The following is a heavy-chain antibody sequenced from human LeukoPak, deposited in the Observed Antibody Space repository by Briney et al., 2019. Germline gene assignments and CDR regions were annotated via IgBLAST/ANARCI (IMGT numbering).Heavy chain of an antibody. CDR2: ISYDGSNK. D-gene: IGHD6-19*01. Sequence: PGGSLRLSCAASGFTFSSYGMPWVRQAPGKGLEWVAVISYDGSNKYYADSVKGRFTISRDNSKNTLYLQMNSLRAEDTAVYYCAKQVDPASGWYESNWFDPWGQGTLVTVSS. V-gene: IGHV3-30*18. CDR3: AKQVDPASGWYESNWFDP. J-gene: IGHJ5*02. CDR1: GFTFSSYG.